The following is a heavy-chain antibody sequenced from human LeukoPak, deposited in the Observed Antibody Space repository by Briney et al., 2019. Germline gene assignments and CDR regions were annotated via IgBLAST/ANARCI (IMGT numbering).Heavy chain of an antibody. CDR2: IYYSGST. CDR1: GGSISSYY. D-gene: IGHD6-19*01. V-gene: IGHV4-59*08. CDR3: ATTFTSGWTYYFDY. J-gene: IGHJ4*02. Sequence: PSETLSLTCPVSGGSISSYYWSWIRQPPGKGLEWIGYIYYSGSTNYNPSLKSRVTISVDTSKNQFSLKLSSVTAADTAVYYCATTFTSGWTYYFDYWGQGTLVTVSP.